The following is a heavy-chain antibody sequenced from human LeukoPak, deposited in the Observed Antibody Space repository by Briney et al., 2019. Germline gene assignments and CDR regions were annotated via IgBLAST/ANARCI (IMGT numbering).Heavy chain of an antibody. CDR1: GGSFSGYY. D-gene: IGHD3-16*02. CDR3: ARGQWDYDYVWGSYRLDY. Sequence: PSETLSLTCAVYGGSFSGYYWSWIRQPPGKGLEWIGEINHSGSTNYNPPLKSRVTISVDTSKNQFSLKLSSVTAADTAVYYCARGQWDYDYVWGSYRLDYWGQGTLVTVSS. J-gene: IGHJ4*02. V-gene: IGHV4-34*01. CDR2: INHSGST.